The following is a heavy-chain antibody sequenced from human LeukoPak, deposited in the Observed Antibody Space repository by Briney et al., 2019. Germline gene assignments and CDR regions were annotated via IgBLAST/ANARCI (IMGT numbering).Heavy chain of an antibody. CDR3: ATYYYASGSSD. D-gene: IGHD3-10*01. CDR2: ISTHSTYT. CDR1: GFIFSDYS. V-gene: IGHV3-11*03. J-gene: IGHJ4*02. Sequence: PGGSLRLSCAASGFIFSDYSMSWIPHAPEQGVEWVSYISTHSTYTHYADSVRGRFTISRDNAKNSLYLQMNSLRAEDTAVYYCATYYYASGSSDWGQGTLVTVSS.